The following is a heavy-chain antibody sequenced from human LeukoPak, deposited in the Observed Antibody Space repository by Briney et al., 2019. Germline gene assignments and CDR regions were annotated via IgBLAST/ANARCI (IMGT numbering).Heavy chain of an antibody. V-gene: IGHV3-7*03. J-gene: IGHJ4*02. CDR2: IKQDGSEK. CDR1: GFTFNNYW. D-gene: IGHD1-7*01. Sequence: PGGSLRLSCAASGFTFNNYWMSWVRQAPGKGLEWVANIKQDGSEKYYVDSVKGRFTISRDNAKNSLYLQMNSLRAEDTAVYYCVRGSWDKLELLYWGQGTLVTVSS. CDR3: VRGSWDKLELLY.